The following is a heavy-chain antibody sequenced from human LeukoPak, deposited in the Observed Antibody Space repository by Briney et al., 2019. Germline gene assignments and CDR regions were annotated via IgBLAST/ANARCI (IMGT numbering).Heavy chain of an antibody. CDR3: ARVADAFDF. CDR2: INPSGGST. CDR1: GYTFTIYY. J-gene: IGHJ3*01. V-gene: IGHV1-46*01. Sequence: ASVTVSCTASGYTFTIYYIHWVRQAPGQGLQWMGGINPSGGSTSYAQKFQGRVTMTRDMSTSTVYMELSSLRSEDSAVYYCARVADAFDFWGQGTMVTVSS.